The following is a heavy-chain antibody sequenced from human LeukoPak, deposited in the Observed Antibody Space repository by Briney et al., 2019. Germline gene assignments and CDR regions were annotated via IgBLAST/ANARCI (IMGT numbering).Heavy chain of an antibody. D-gene: IGHD6-13*01. CDR2: IYPGDSDT. J-gene: IGHJ4*02. V-gene: IGHV5-51*03. Sequence: GESLKISCKGSGYSFTSYWIGWVRQMPGEGLGWMGIIYPGDSDTRYSPSFQGQVTTSADKSISTAYLQWSSLTASNTAMYYCARLQYSSSWTFDYWGQGTLVTVSS. CDR3: ARLQYSSSWTFDY. CDR1: GYSFTSYW.